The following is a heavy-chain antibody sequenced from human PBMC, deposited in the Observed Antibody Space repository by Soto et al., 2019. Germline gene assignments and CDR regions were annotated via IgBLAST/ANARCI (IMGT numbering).Heavy chain of an antibody. CDR1: GFTFSSYW. V-gene: IGHV3-74*01. CDR3: ARGASGSKFAS. D-gene: IGHD6-25*01. J-gene: IGHJ4*02. CDR2: ISGDGIGT. Sequence: GGSLRLSCAASGFTFSSYWMHWVRQGPGKGLVWVSRISGDGIGTAYADSVKGRFTISRDNAKNILYLQMNSLRAEDTAVFYCARGASGSKFASWGQGTQVTVSS.